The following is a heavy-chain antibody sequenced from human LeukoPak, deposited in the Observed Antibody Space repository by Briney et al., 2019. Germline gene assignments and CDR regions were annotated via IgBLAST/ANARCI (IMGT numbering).Heavy chain of an antibody. CDR3: ARSVRIAMDYFDY. Sequence: SVKVSCKASGGTFSSYAISWVRQAPGQGLEWMGGIIPIFGTANYAQKFQGRVTITADESTSTAYMELSSLRSEDTAVYYCARSVRIAMDYFDYWGQGTLVTVSS. J-gene: IGHJ4*02. CDR2: IIPIFGTA. V-gene: IGHV1-69*13. CDR1: GGTFSSYA. D-gene: IGHD5-18*01.